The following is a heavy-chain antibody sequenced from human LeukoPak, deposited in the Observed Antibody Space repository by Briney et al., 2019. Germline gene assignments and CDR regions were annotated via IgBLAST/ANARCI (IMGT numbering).Heavy chain of an antibody. CDR3: ARVGNFNYGEYDY. D-gene: IGHD4-17*01. CDR1: GFTFSSYW. Sequence: GGSLRLSCAASGFTFSSYWMSWVGQAPGKGLEWVGRIRKKGNSYSTEYAASVKGRFTISRDDSKNSLFLQMNSLKTEDTAIYYCARVGNFNYGEYDYWGQGTLVTVSS. V-gene: IGHV3-72*01. J-gene: IGHJ4*02. CDR2: IRKKGNSYST.